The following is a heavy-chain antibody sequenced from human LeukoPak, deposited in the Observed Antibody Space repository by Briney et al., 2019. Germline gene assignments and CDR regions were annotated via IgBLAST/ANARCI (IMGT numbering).Heavy chain of an antibody. Sequence: SETLSLTCTVSGGSISSYFWSWIRQPPGKGLEWIGYIYYSGSTNYNPSLKSRVTISVDTSKNQFSLKLSSVTAADTAVYYCARHVVTTWDNWFDPWGQGTLVTVSS. CDR1: GGSISSYF. CDR3: ARHVVTTWDNWFDP. CDR2: IYYSGST. V-gene: IGHV4-59*08. D-gene: IGHD2-21*02. J-gene: IGHJ5*02.